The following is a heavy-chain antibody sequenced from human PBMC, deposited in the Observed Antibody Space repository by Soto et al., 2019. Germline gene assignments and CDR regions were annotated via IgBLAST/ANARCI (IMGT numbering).Heavy chain of an antibody. CDR2: ISGSGSGP. D-gene: IGHD6-25*01. Sequence: EVLLLESGGGLVQPGGSLRLSCAASGFTFSNYDMGWVRQAPGKGLELVSFISGSGSGPDYADSVKGLFTISRDNAENTLYLQMNSLRVEDTAVYYCAKLQSGRALAYWGQGTLFIVSS. CDR3: AKLQSGRALAY. J-gene: IGHJ4*02. CDR1: GFTFSNYD. V-gene: IGHV3-23*01.